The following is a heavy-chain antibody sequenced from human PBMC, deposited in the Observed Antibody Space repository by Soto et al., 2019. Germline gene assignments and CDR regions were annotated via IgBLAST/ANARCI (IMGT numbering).Heavy chain of an antibody. CDR3: ARAGRMYYYYGMDV. CDR2: MNPNSGNT. CDR1: GYTFTSYD. V-gene: IGHV1-8*01. J-gene: IGHJ6*02. Sequence: ASVKVSCKASGYTFTSYDINWVRQATGQGLEWMGWMNPNSGNTGYAQKFQGRVTMTRNTSISTAYMELSSLRSEDTAVYYCARAGRMYYYYGMDVWGQGTTVTVSS.